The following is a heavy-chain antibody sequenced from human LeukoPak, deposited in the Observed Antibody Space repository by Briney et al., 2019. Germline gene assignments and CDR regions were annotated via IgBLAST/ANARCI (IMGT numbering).Heavy chain of an antibody. D-gene: IGHD6-13*01. Sequence: GGSLRLSCAASGFTFSSYWMHWVRQAPGKGLVWVSRINSDGSSTSYADSVKGRFTISRDNSKNTLYLQMNSLRAEDTAVYYCARDRGYSRPIENWFDPWGQGTLVTVSS. CDR3: ARDRGYSRPIENWFDP. J-gene: IGHJ5*02. CDR1: GFTFSSYW. CDR2: INSDGSST. V-gene: IGHV3-74*01.